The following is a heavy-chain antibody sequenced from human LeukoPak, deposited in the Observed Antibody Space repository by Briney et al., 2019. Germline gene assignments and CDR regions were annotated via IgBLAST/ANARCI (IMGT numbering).Heavy chain of an antibody. CDR1: GYTFTSYA. V-gene: IGHV1-3*01. J-gene: IGHJ4*02. CDR3: AKEGGLGDYFDY. Sequence: ASVKVSCKASGYTFTSYAMHWVRQAPGQRLEWMGWINAGNGNTKYSQKFQGRVTITRDTSASTAYMELSSLRSEDTAVYYCAKEGGLGDYFDYWGQGTLVTVSS. D-gene: IGHD3-16*01. CDR2: INAGNGNT.